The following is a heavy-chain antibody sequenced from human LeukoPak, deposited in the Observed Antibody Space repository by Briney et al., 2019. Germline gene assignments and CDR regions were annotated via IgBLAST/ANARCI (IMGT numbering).Heavy chain of an antibody. CDR1: GGTFSSYA. V-gene: IGHV1-69*04. D-gene: IGHD2-8*01. J-gene: IGHJ4*02. CDR3: ARDDCTSGVCYIDY. Sequence: SVKVSCKASGGTFSSYAISWVRQAPGQGLEWMGRIIPILGIANYAQKFQGRVTITADKSTSTAYMELSSLRSEDTAVYYCARDDCTSGVCYIDYWGQGTLVTVSS. CDR2: IIPILGIA.